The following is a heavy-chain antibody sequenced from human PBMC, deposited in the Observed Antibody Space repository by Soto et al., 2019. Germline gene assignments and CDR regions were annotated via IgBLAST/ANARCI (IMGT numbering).Heavy chain of an antibody. J-gene: IGHJ4*02. Sequence: PGESLKISCKGSGYSFTNYWIAWVRQMPGKGLEWMGIIYPGDSDTRYSPSFQGQVTISADKSISTAYLQWSSLKASDTAMYYCARGQLRYSTGWFSDYWGQGTLVTVSS. V-gene: IGHV5-51*01. CDR3: ARGQLRYSTGWFSDY. CDR1: GYSFTNYW. CDR2: IYPGDSDT. D-gene: IGHD6-19*01.